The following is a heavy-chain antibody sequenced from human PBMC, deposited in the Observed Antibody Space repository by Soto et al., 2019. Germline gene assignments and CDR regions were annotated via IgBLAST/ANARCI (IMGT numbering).Heavy chain of an antibody. V-gene: IGHV4-34*01. J-gene: IGHJ4*02. Sequence: SETLSLTCAVYGGSFSGYYWSWIRQPPGKGLEWIGEINHSGSSNYNPSLKSRVTISVDTSKNQFSLKLSSVTAADTAVYYCAYEGGAPHLYYFDYWGQGTLVTVSS. D-gene: IGHD3-16*01. CDR1: GGSFSGYY. CDR3: AYEGGAPHLYYFDY. CDR2: INHSGSS.